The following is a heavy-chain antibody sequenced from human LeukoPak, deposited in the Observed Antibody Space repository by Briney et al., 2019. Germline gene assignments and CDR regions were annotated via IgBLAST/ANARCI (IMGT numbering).Heavy chain of an antibody. CDR1: GFTFSSYA. Sequence: GGSLRLSCAASGFTFSSYAMSWVRNAPGKGLEWVSSGGGSGGSTYYTTYVKGRFTTSRDNSKNTLYLQMKSLRAEDTAVYYCAKGGGQLWFGEYYFDYWGQGTLVTVSS. D-gene: IGHD3-10*01. CDR3: AKGGGQLWFGEYYFDY. V-gene: IGHV3-23*01. J-gene: IGHJ4*02. CDR2: GGGSGGST.